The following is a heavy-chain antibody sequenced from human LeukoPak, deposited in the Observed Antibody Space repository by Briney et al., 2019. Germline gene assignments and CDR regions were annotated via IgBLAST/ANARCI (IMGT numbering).Heavy chain of an antibody. CDR3: ARLLGYCSGGSCYGDNWFDP. CDR2: IYHSGST. V-gene: IGHV4-4*02. D-gene: IGHD2-15*01. J-gene: IGHJ5*02. CDR1: GFTFSNAW. Sequence: GSLRLSCAASGFTFSNAWMSWVRQAPGKGLEWIGEIYHSGSTNYNPSLKSRVTISVDKSKNQFSLKLSSVTAADTAVYYCARLLGYCSGGSCYGDNWFDPWGQGTLVTVSS.